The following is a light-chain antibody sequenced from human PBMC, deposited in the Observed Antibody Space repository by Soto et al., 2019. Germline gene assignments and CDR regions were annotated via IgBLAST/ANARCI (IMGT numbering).Light chain of an antibody. Sequence: EIMMTQSPGTLSASPGERATLSCRASESVSSSLAWYQQKPGQAPRLLIYAVSTRATGIPARFSGSGSGKEFTLTISSLQSEDFAVYYCQQYNKWPLTFGQGTKVEI. CDR3: QQYNKWPLT. J-gene: IGKJ1*01. CDR2: AVS. V-gene: IGKV3-15*01. CDR1: ESVSSS.